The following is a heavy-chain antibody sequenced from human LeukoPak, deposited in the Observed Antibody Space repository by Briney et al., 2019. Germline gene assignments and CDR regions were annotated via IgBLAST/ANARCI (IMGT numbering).Heavy chain of an antibody. D-gene: IGHD6-19*01. J-gene: IGHJ4*02. Sequence: ASVKVSCKASGYTFTGYYMHWVRQAPGQGLEWMGWINPNSGGTNYAQKFQGRVTMTRDTFISTAYMELSRLRSDDTAVYYCASSSIAVAGTDYWGQGTLVTVSS. CDR2: INPNSGGT. V-gene: IGHV1-2*02. CDR3: ASSSIAVAGTDY. CDR1: GYTFTGYY.